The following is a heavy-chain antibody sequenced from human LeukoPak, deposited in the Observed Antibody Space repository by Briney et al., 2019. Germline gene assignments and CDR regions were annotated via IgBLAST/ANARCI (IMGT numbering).Heavy chain of an antibody. J-gene: IGHJ6*02. V-gene: IGHV3-21*01. CDR3: ARVDTAMVSYYYYYGMDV. CDR2: ISSSSSYI. D-gene: IGHD5-18*01. CDR1: GFTFSSYS. Sequence: GGSLRLSCAASGFTFSSYSMNWVRQAPGKGLEWVSSISSSSSYIYYADSVKGRFTISRDNAKNSLYLQMNSPRAEDTAVYYCARVDTAMVSYYYYYGMDVWGQGTTVTVSS.